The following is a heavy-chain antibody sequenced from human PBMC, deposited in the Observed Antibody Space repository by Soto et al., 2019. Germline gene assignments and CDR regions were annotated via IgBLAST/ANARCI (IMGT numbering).Heavy chain of an antibody. CDR2: IIPIFGTA. CDR1: GGTFSSYA. J-gene: IGHJ5*02. V-gene: IGHV1-69*01. Sequence: QVQLVQSGAEVKKPGSSVKVSCKASGGTFSSYAISWVRQAPGQGLEWMGGIIPIFGTANYAQKFQGRVTVTADESTSTGYMELRSLKSEDTAVYYWAGGGGRRWDGHWFGPWGQGTLVTVSS. CDR3: AGGGGRRWDGHWFGP. D-gene: IGHD1-26*01.